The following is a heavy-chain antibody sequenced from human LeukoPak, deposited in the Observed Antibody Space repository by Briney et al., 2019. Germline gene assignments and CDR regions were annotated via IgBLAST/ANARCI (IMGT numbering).Heavy chain of an antibody. Sequence: PGGSLRLSCAASGFTFSNYWMSWVRQAPGRGPEWVANIKQGGSEKYSVDSVKGRFTISRDNAKNSLYLEMNDLRGEDTAIYYCARDKVVGPTNFDYWGQGTLVTVSS. CDR2: IKQGGSEK. J-gene: IGHJ4*02. CDR3: ARDKVVGPTNFDY. CDR1: GFTFSNYW. V-gene: IGHV3-7*03. D-gene: IGHD1-26*01.